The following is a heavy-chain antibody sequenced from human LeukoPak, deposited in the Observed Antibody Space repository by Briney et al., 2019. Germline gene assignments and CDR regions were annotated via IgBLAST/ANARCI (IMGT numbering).Heavy chain of an antibody. CDR2: ISTSGTT. V-gene: IGHV4-4*07. J-gene: IGHJ4*02. CDR3: AREATVVGATII. CDR1: GGSVTTYY. Sequence: SETLSLTCTVSGGSVTTYYWSWIRQSAGKGLEWIGHISTSGTTTYNPSLKSRVTMSVDTSKNQFSLKLTSVTAADTAVYYCAREATVVGATIIWGQGTLVTVST. D-gene: IGHD1-26*01.